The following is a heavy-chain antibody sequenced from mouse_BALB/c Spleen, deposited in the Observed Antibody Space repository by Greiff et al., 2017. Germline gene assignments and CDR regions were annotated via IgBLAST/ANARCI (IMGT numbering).Heavy chain of an antibody. CDR2: ISYSGST. CDR3: ARFPSTMITWFAY. V-gene: IGHV3-8*02. CDR1: GDSITSGY. Sequence: VQLQQSGPSLVKPSQTLSLTCSVTGDSITSGYWNWIRKFPGNKLEYMGYISYSGSTYYNPSLKSRISITRDTSKNQYYLQLNSVTTEDTATYYCARFPSTMITWFAYWGQGTLVTVSA. J-gene: IGHJ3*01. D-gene: IGHD2-4*01.